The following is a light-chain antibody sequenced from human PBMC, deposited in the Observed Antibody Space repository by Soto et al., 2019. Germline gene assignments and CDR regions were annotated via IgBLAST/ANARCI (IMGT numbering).Light chain of an antibody. Sequence: EIVLTQSPGTLSLSPGERATLSCRASQSVSRSYLAWYQQKPGQAPSLLIYDASNRATGIPDRFSGSGSGTDFTLTISSLEPEDFAVYYCQQSVGALTFGGGNKVEIK. CDR3: QQSVGALT. V-gene: IGKV3-20*01. J-gene: IGKJ4*01. CDR1: QSVSRSY. CDR2: DAS.